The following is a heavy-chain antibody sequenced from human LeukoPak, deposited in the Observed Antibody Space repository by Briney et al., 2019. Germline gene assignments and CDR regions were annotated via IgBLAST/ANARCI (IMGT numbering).Heavy chain of an antibody. J-gene: IGHJ3*02. CDR1: GFTFSSYG. D-gene: IGHD2-2*01. V-gene: IGHV3-30*02. CDR3: AKVFRRSRPYCSSTSCYGNAFDI. Sequence: PGGSLRLSCAASGFTFSSYGMHWVRQAPGKGLEWVAFIRYDGSNKYYADSVKGRFTISRDNSKNTLYLQMNSLRAEDTAVYYCAKVFRRSRPYCSSTSCYGNAFDIWGQGTMVTVSS. CDR2: IRYDGSNK.